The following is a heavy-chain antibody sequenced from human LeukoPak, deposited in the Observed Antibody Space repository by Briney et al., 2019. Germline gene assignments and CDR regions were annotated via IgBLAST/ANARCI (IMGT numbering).Heavy chain of an antibody. CDR1: GYTFTGYF. CDR3: ARLKNYGDYGY. V-gene: IGHV1-2*02. J-gene: IGHJ4*02. D-gene: IGHD4-17*01. CDR2: INPNTGDT. Sequence: ASVKVSCKASGYTFTGYFMHWVRQAPGQGLEWMGWINPNTGDTRYTQKFQGRVTMTRDTSISTAYLELSRLRSDDTALYYCARLKNYGDYGYWGQGTLVTVSS.